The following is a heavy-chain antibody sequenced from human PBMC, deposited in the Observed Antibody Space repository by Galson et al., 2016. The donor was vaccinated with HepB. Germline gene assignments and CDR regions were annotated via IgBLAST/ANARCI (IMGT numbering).Heavy chain of an antibody. D-gene: IGHD1-14*01. CDR1: GGTFRSHT. CDR2: MNPNSGNT. CDR3: ARGGILLTN. V-gene: IGHV1-8*02. Sequence: SVKVSCKASGGTFRSHTIIWVRQATGQGLEWMGWMNPNSGNTGYAQKFQGRVTMTRNTSISTAYMELSSLRSEDTAVYYCARGGILLTNWGQGTLVTVSS. J-gene: IGHJ4*02.